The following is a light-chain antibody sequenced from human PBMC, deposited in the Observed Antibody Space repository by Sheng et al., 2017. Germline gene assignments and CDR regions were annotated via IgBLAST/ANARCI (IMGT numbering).Light chain of an antibody. Sequence: DIQMTQSPSSLSASVGDRVTITCRASQSIPRRLNWYQQKPGTAPKLLIHAASTLQSGVPSRFSGSGSETDFTLTISNLQPEDFATYYCQQGHITPWTFGRRTEGGNQT. V-gene: IGKV1-39*01. CDR3: QQGHITPWT. CDR2: AAS. CDR1: QSIPRR. J-gene: IGKJ1*01.